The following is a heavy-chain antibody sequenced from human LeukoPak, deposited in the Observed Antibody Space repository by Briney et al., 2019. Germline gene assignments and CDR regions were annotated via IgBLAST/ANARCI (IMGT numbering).Heavy chain of an antibody. CDR2: TYYRSKWYN. CDR1: GDSVSSNSAA. V-gene: IGHV6-1*01. Sequence: SQTLSLTCAISGDSVSSNSAAWHWIRQSPSRGLEWLGRTYYRSKWYNDYAVSVKSRITFNADTSKSQFSLQLTSVTPEDTAVYYCAREVAAAKDYWGQGTLVTVSS. J-gene: IGHJ4*02. CDR3: AREVAAAKDY. D-gene: IGHD6-13*01.